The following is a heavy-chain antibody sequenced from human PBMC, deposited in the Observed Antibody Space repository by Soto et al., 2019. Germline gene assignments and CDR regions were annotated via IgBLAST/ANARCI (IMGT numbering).Heavy chain of an antibody. V-gene: IGHV4-34*02. J-gene: IGHJ4*02. CDR1: GGSFSGYY. D-gene: IGHD3-22*01. CDR3: ARGITMTGAVQGDAPGKDFFDS. Sequence: QVQLQQWGARLLKPSDTLFLTCAVYGGSFSGYYWTWIRQSPGKGLEWIGGINHSGGTNLNPSLQTRVIISVDTSKNQFSLRLRSLTAADTAFYYCARGITMTGAVQGDAPGKDFFDSWGQGTLVTVSS. CDR2: INHSGGT.